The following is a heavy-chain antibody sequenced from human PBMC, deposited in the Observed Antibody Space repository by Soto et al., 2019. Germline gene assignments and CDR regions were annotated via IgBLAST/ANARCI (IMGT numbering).Heavy chain of an antibody. Sequence: QVQLQESGPGLVKPSQTLSLTCTVSGGSISSGDYYWSWIRQPPGKGLEWIGYIYYSGSTYYNPSINSRVTIAVETTKNQVSLKLSTVTAADTAVYYCARDRRVWYVRSDWFDPWGEGTLVTVSS. CDR2: IYYSGST. CDR1: GGSISSGDYY. J-gene: IGHJ5*02. V-gene: IGHV4-30-4*01. D-gene: IGHD3-10*01. CDR3: ARDRRVWYVRSDWFDP.